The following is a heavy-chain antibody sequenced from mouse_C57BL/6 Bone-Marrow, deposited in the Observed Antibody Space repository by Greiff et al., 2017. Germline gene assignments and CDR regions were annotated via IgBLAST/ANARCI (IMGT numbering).Heavy chain of an antibody. CDR3: ARDYVDWYFDV. Sequence: VQLQQSGPELVKPGASVKISCKASGYTFTDYYMNWVKQSHGKSLEWIGDINPNNGGTSYNQKFKGKATLTVDKSSSTAYMELRSLTSEDSAVYCCARDYVDWYFDVWGTGTTVTVSS. CDR2: INPNNGGT. D-gene: IGHD1-1*01. CDR1: GYTFTDYY. J-gene: IGHJ1*03. V-gene: IGHV1-26*01.